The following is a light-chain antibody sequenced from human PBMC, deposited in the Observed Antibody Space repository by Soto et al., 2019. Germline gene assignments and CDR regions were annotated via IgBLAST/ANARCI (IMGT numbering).Light chain of an antibody. J-gene: IGKJ2*01. CDR3: QQYGSTPKT. CDR1: QSVRSSY. V-gene: IGKV3-20*01. CDR2: GAS. Sequence: EIVLTQSPGTLSLSPGERATLSCRASQSVRSSYLAWFQQKPGQAPRLLIYGASSRATVIPDRFSGSESGTDFTLTISRLEPEDFAVYYCQQYGSTPKTFGQGTKLEIK.